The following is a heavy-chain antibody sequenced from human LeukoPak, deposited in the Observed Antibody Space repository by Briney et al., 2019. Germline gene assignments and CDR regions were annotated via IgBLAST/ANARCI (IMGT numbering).Heavy chain of an antibody. CDR2: ISWNSGTV. CDR3: AKASADWYFDL. V-gene: IGHV3-9*03. D-gene: IGHD2-2*01. CDR1: GFNFNDYA. J-gene: IGHJ2*01. Sequence: GGSLRLSCAASGFNFNDYAMDWVRHAPGKGLEWVSGISWNSGTVAYADSVKGRFTISRDNSKKSLYLQMNSLRAEDMALYYCAKASADWYFDLWGRGTLVTVSS.